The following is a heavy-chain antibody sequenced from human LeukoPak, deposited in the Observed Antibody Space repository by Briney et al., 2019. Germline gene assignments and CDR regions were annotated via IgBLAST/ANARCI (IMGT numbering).Heavy chain of an antibody. Sequence: GRSPRLSCASSGFAFSAYAMHWVRQAPGKGLEWVAIIWYDGSDENYADSVKGRFTISRDNSKNTLYLQMNSLSAEDTAVYYCARNSYGGYIFDYWGQGTLVTVSS. CDR3: ARNSYGGYIFDY. D-gene: IGHD5-12*01. V-gene: IGHV3-33*01. CDR1: GFAFSAYA. CDR2: IWYDGSDE. J-gene: IGHJ4*02.